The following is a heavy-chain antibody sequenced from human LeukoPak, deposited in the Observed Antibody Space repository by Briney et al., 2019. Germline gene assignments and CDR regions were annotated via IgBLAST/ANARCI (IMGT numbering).Heavy chain of an antibody. CDR3: ARTINFDFWSGYYGAFDI. Sequence: GGSLRFSCEASGFTFSSYSMNWVRQAPGKGLEWVSFISGRSTTIYYADSVKGRFTISRDNARNSLSLQMNSLRTEDTAVYYCARTINFDFWSGYYGAFDIWGQGTMVTVSS. CDR2: ISGRSTTI. CDR1: GFTFSSYS. V-gene: IGHV3-48*01. D-gene: IGHD3-3*01. J-gene: IGHJ3*02.